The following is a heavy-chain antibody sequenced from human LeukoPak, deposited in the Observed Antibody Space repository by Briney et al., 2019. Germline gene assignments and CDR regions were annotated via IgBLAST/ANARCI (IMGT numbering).Heavy chain of an antibody. CDR3: ARGDYGGSSLDY. V-gene: IGHV4-59*08. D-gene: IGHD4-23*01. Sequence: ESSETLSLTCTVSGGSISSYYWSWIRQPPGKGLEWIGYVYCSGSTNYNPSLKSRVTTSLDTSKNQFSLKLSSVTAADTAVYYCARGDYGGSSLDYWGQGTLVTVSS. CDR1: GGSISSYY. J-gene: IGHJ4*02. CDR2: VYCSGST.